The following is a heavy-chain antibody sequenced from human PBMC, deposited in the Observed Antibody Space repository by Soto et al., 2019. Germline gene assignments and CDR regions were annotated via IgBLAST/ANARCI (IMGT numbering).Heavy chain of an antibody. J-gene: IGHJ4*02. D-gene: IGHD3-10*01. CDR1: GFIVSNNY. CDR2: IYSGGRT. CDR3: ALIRSGIEGFDH. V-gene: IGHV3-66*01. Sequence: GGSLRLSCAASGFIVSNNYMSWVRQAPGKGLEWVSVIYSGGRTYDADSVKGRFTISRDNSKNTLYLQMNSLRVEDTAVYYCALIRSGIEGFDHWGQGTLVTVSS.